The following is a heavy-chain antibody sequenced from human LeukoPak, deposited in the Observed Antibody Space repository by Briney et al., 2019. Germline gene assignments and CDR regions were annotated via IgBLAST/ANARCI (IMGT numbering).Heavy chain of an antibody. CDR1: GGSFSGYY. J-gene: IGHJ4*02. V-gene: IGHV4-34*01. CDR2: INHSGST. CDR3: AREKGTIRKRYFDY. Sequence: SETLSLACAVYGGSFSGYYWSWIRQPPGKGLEWIGEINHSGSTNYNPSLKSRVTISVDTSKDQFSLKLSSVTAADTAAYYCAREKGTIRKRYFDYWGQGTLVTVSS. D-gene: IGHD2-21*01.